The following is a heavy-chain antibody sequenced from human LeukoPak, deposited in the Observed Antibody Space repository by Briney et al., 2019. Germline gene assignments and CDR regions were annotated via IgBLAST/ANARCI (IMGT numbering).Heavy chain of an antibody. V-gene: IGHV1-18*01. D-gene: IGHD1-1*01. CDR2: ISAYNGNT. Sequence: ASVKVSCKASGYTFTSYDVNWVRQAPGQGLEWMGWISAYNGNTNYAQKLQGRVTMTTDTSTSTAYMELRSLRSDDTAVYYCARADTSGHYYYYYGMDVWGQGTTVTVSS. CDR1: GYTFTSYD. CDR3: ARADTSGHYYYYYGMDV. J-gene: IGHJ6*02.